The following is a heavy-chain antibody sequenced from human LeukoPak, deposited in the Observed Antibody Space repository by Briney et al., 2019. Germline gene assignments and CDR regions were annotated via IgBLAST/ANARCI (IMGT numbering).Heavy chain of an antibody. D-gene: IGHD2-8*01. CDR3: ARDFAGYCTNGVCYTSGGEFDY. CDR1: GGFISSSSYY. Sequence: SETLSLTCTVSGGFISSSSYYWGWIRQPPGKGLEWIGSIYYSGSTYYNPSLKSRVTISVDTSKNQFSLKLSSVTAADTAVYYCARDFAGYCTNGVCYTSGGEFDYWGQGTLVTVSS. CDR2: IYYSGST. V-gene: IGHV4-39*07. J-gene: IGHJ4*02.